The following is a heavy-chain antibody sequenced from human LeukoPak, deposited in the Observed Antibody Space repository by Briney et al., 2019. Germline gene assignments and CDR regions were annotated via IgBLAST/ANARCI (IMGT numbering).Heavy chain of an antibody. CDR1: GFTFSCSS. J-gene: IGHJ4*02. CDR3: ARGNTAMVRSYSDY. V-gene: IGHV3-21*01. D-gene: IGHD5-18*01. CDR2: ISSSTGYI. Sequence: GGSLRLSCAATGFTFSCSSMNWVRQAPGKGLEWVSSISSSTGYIYYADSVKGRCTISRDNAKNSLYLQMNSLRAEDTAVYYCARGNTAMVRSYSDYWGLGTLVTVSS.